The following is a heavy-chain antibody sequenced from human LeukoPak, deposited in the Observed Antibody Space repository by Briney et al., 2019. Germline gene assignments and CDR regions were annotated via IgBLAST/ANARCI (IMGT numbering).Heavy chain of an antibody. J-gene: IGHJ4*02. D-gene: IGHD3-3*01. V-gene: IGHV1-2*02. Sequence: ASVKVPCKASGYTFTGYYMHWVRQAPGQGLEWMGWINPNSGGTNYAQKFQGRVTMTRDTSISTAYMELSRLRSDDTAVYYCARDPYDFWSGYFDYWGQGTLVTVSS. CDR1: GYTFTGYY. CDR3: ARDPYDFWSGYFDY. CDR2: INPNSGGT.